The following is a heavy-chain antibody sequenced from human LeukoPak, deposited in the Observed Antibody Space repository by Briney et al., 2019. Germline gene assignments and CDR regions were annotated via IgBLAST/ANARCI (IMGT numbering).Heavy chain of an antibody. D-gene: IGHD6-19*01. CDR1: GFTFSSYS. Sequence: GGSLRLSCAASGFTFSSYSMNWVRQAPGKGLEWVSSISSSSSYIYYADSVKGRFTISRDNAKNSLYLQMNSLRAEDTALYYCARETDSGGWYRYWGRGTLVTVSS. J-gene: IGHJ4*02. CDR3: ARETDSGGWYRY. V-gene: IGHV3-21*04. CDR2: ISSSSSYI.